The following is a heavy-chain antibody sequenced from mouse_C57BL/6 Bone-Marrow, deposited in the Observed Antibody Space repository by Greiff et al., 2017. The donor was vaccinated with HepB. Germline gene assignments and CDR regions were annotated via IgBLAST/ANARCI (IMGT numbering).Heavy chain of an antibody. J-gene: IGHJ4*01. D-gene: IGHD2-3*01. V-gene: IGHV1-55*01. CDR2: IYPGSGST. CDR3: ARKGRCLLLAMDY. Sequence: QVQLQQPGAELVKPGASVKMSCKASGYTFTSYWITWVKQRPGQGLEWIGDIYPGSGSTNYNEKFKSKATLTVDTSSSTAYMQLSSLTSEDSAVYYFARKGRCLLLAMDYWGQGTSVTVSS. CDR1: GYTFTSYW.